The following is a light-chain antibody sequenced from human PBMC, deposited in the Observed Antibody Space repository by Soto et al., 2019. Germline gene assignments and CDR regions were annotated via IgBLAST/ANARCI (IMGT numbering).Light chain of an antibody. V-gene: IGKV3-20*01. J-gene: IGKJ1*01. CDR2: GAS. Sequence: EIVLTQSPGTLSLSPGERATLSCRASQSDTSSYLAWYQQKPGQAPRLLIYGASSRATGIPDRFSGSGSGTDFTLTISRLEPEDFAVYYCQQSGSSPRTFGQGTKVEIK. CDR1: QSDTSSY. CDR3: QQSGSSPRT.